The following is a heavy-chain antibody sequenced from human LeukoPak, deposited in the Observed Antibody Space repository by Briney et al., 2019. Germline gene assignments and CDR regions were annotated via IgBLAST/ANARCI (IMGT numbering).Heavy chain of an antibody. CDR2: IKQDGGEK. J-gene: IGHJ3*02. D-gene: IGHD3-22*01. V-gene: IGHV3-7*01. CDR1: GFTFSSYW. CDR3: ARLTMIVVVIRGDAFDI. Sequence: PGGSLRLSCAASGFTFSSYWMSWVRQAPGKGLEWVANIKQDGGEKYYVDSVKGRFTISRDNAKNSLYLQMNSLRAEDTAVYYCARLTMIVVVIRGDAFDIWGQGTMVTVSS.